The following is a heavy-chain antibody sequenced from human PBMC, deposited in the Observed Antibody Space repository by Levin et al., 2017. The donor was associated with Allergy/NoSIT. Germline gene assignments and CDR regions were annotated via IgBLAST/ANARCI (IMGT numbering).Heavy chain of an antibody. CDR2: ISGSGGGT. V-gene: IGHV3-23*01. CDR1: GFTFSNYP. D-gene: IGHD5-12*01. CDR3: AKDPTGGYSGYAFRYFDR. Sequence: GESLKISCAASGFTFSNYPMSWVRQAPGKGLEWVSAISGSGGGTYYADSVKGRFTISRDNSRNMLYLQLNSLRAEDTGVYFCAKDPTGGYSGYAFRYFDRWGRGTLVTVSS. J-gene: IGHJ2*01.